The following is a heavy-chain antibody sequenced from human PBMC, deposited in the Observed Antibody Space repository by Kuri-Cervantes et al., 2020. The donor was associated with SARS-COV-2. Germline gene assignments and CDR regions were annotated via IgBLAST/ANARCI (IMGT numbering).Heavy chain of an antibody. Sequence: GESLKITCRALGFHLTSFPVYWVRQAPGKGLQWLAIISSDGNNLHYIDSVKGRFSLSRDNSMNTVFLQMDSLRMEDTGVYFCARVDRPVIGGRDYGLDVWGQGTAVTVSS. J-gene: IGHJ6*02. CDR3: ARVDRPVIGGRDYGLDV. V-gene: IGHV3-30*10. D-gene: IGHD2/OR15-2a*01. CDR2: ISSDGNNL. CDR1: GFHLTSFP.